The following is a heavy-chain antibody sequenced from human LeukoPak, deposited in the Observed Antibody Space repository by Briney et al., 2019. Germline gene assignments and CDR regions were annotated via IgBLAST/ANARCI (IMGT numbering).Heavy chain of an antibody. CDR2: ISYDGSNK. CDR1: GFTFSSYA. V-gene: IGHV3-30*07. D-gene: IGHD2-2*01. J-gene: IGHJ4*02. CDR3: ARAHDIVVVPAAIGFDY. Sequence: GGSLRLSCAASGFTFSSYAMHWVRQAPGKGLEWVAVISYDGSNKYYADSVKGRFTISRDNSKNTLYLQMNSLRAEDTAVYYCARAHDIVVVPAAIGFDYWGQGTLVTVSS.